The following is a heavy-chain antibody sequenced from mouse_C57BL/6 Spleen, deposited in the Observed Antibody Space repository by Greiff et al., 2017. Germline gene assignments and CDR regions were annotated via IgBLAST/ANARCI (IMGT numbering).Heavy chain of an antibody. D-gene: IGHD2-1*01. CDR2: IHPNSGST. CDR1: GYTFTSYW. CDR3: ARLNIDGNYDY. J-gene: IGHJ2*01. Sequence: QVQLQQSGAELVKPGASVKLSCKASGYTFTSYWMHWVKQRPGQGLEWIGMIHPNSGSTNYNEKFKSKATLTVDKSSSTAYMQLSSLTSEDSAVYYCARLNIDGNYDYWGQGTTLTVSS. V-gene: IGHV1-64*01.